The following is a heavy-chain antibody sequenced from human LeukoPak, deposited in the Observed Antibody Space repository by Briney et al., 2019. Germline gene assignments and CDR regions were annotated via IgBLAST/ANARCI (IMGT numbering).Heavy chain of an antibody. V-gene: IGHV3-15*01. Sequence: GGSLRLSCAASGFTFSNAWMSWVRQAPGKGLEWVGRIKSKTDGGTTDYAAPVKGRFTISRDDSKNTLYLQMNSLKTEDTAVYYCTTDVDADTKIRMIPYYFDYWGQGTLVTVSS. CDR2: IKSKTDGGTT. D-gene: IGHD3-22*01. CDR3: TTDVDADTKIRMIPYYFDY. J-gene: IGHJ4*02. CDR1: GFTFSNAW.